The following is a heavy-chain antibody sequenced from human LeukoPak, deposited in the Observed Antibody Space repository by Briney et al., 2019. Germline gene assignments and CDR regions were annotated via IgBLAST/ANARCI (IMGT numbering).Heavy chain of an antibody. CDR3: ARGGWWELPNVPFDY. J-gene: IGHJ4*02. D-gene: IGHD1-26*01. CDR2: ISSSGSTI. V-gene: IGHV3-11*01. CDR1: GFTFSNYY. Sequence: GGSLRLSCAASGFTFSNYYMSWIRQAPGKGLEWVSYISSSGSTIYYADSVKGRFTISRDNAKNSLYLQMNSLRAEDTAVYYCARGGWWELPNVPFDYWGQGTLVTVSS.